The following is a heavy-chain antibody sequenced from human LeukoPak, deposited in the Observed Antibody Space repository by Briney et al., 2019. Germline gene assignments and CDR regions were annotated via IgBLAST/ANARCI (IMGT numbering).Heavy chain of an antibody. J-gene: IGHJ4*02. CDR2: INHSGST. CDR3: ARRSGWGEFDY. CDR1: GGPLSGYY. V-gene: IGHV4-34*01. D-gene: IGHD3-16*01. Sequence: SETLSLTCAVYGGPLSGYYWSWIRQPPGKGLEWIGEINHSGSTNYNPSLKSRVTISVDTSKNQFSLKLTSVTAADTAVYYCARRSGWGEFDYWGQGTLVTVSS.